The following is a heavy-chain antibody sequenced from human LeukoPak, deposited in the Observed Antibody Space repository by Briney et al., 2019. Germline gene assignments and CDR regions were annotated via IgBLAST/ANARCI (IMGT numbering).Heavy chain of an antibody. Sequence: PSETLSLTCTVSGYSIRTDYYWGWIRQPPGKGPQWIGTINKSGNTYYNPSLRSRVTISVDTSKNQFSLKLSSVTAADTAVYYCARDSPFYYGSGSYRSSYMDVWGKGTTVTISS. V-gene: IGHV4-38-2*02. CDR1: GYSIRTDYY. D-gene: IGHD3-10*01. CDR2: INKSGNT. CDR3: ARDSPFYYGSGSYRSSYMDV. J-gene: IGHJ6*03.